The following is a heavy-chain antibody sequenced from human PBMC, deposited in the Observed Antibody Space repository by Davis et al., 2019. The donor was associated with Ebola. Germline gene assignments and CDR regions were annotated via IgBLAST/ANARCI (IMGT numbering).Heavy chain of an antibody. Sequence: SVKVSCKASGFTFTSYGITWVRQAPGQGLEWMGGIIPIFGTANYAQKFQGRVTITADESTSTAYMELSSLRSDDTAVYYCARDRDLIMITFGGVIVPWTMGAFDIWGQGTMVTVSS. CDR1: GFTFTSYG. J-gene: IGHJ3*02. D-gene: IGHD3-16*02. CDR2: IIPIFGTA. V-gene: IGHV1-69*13. CDR3: ARDRDLIMITFGGVIVPWTMGAFDI.